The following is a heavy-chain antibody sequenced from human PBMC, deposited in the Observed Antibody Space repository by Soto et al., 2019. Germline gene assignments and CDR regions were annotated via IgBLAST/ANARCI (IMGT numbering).Heavy chain of an antibody. Sequence: PSDTLSLTCTVSGASISSYYWIWIRQPAGKGLEWIGRGFISGSTNYTPSLESRVTMSVDTSKDQFSLRLSSVTAAATAVYYCASALLDFGDYYFHYWRQGALFTVSS. D-gene: IGHD4-17*01. CDR3: ASALLDFGDYYFHY. CDR2: GFISGST. J-gene: IGHJ4*02. V-gene: IGHV4-4*07. CDR1: GASISSYY.